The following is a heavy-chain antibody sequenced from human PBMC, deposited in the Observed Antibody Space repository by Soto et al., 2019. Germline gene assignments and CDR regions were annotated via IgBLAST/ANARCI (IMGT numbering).Heavy chain of an antibody. J-gene: IGHJ4*02. D-gene: IGHD3-16*01. V-gene: IGHV1-46*01. Sequence: QVLLVQSGAEVKKPGASVRLSCKASGYTFSSYYILCVRQAPGQGLDWVGIINPSGASTHYAQRFQGRVTLTRDMSTSTVFMDLRSLTSENTAMYSCARSYGGNSPLDHWGQGTRVTVSS. CDR1: GYTFSSYY. CDR2: INPSGAST. CDR3: ARSYGGNSPLDH.